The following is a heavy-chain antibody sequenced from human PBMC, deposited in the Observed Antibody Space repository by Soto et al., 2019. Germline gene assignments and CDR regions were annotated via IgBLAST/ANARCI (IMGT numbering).Heavy chain of an antibody. V-gene: IGHV4-4*02. CDR3: ARVSSSWGLVNYFDY. CDR2: IHHSETT. CDR1: GASVSSTKW. J-gene: IGHJ4*02. Sequence: SETLSLTCAVSGASVSSTKWWSWVRQSPGKGLEWIGEIHHSETTNYNPSLESRVTISIDKSKNQFSLKLSSVTAADTAVYYCARVSSSWGLVNYFDYWGQGTLVTVSS. D-gene: IGHD6-13*01.